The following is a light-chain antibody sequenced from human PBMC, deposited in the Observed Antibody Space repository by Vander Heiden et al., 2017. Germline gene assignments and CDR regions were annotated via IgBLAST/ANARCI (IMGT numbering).Light chain of an antibody. J-gene: IGKJ4*01. CDR2: DAS. Sequence: EIVLTQSPATLSLSPGERATLSCRASQSVSRYLAWFQQKPGQAPRPLIYDASNRATGIPARFSGSGSGTDFTLTISNLEPEDFAVYYCQQGGNWPLTFGGGTKVEIK. V-gene: IGKV3-11*01. CDR1: QSVSRY. CDR3: QQGGNWPLT.